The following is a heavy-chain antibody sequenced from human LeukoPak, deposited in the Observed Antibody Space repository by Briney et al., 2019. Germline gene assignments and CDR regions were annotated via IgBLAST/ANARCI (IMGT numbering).Heavy chain of an antibody. J-gene: IGHJ4*02. CDR2: IYSGGST. Sequence: PGGSLRLSCAASGFTLSSNYMSWVRQAPGKGLEWVSVIYSGGSTYYADSVKGRFTISRDNSKNTLYLQMNSLRAEDTAVYYCARGWGFAGPFDYWGQGTLVTVSS. V-gene: IGHV3-53*01. CDR3: ARGWGFAGPFDY. D-gene: IGHD3-10*01. CDR1: GFTLSSNY.